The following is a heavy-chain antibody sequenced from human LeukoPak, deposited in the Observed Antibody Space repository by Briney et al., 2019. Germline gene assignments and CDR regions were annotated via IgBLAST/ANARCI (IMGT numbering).Heavy chain of an antibody. V-gene: IGHV3-74*01. CDR2: ISGDGTAR. J-gene: IGHJ5*02. Sequence: XVRRDPGXXXXXXSRISGDGTARNYADSVKGRFTISRDDAKNTVDLQMNSLRGEDTAVYYCVRGRGSYGWFDPWGQGTLVTVSA. CDR3: VRGRGSYGWFDP. D-gene: IGHD3-10*01.